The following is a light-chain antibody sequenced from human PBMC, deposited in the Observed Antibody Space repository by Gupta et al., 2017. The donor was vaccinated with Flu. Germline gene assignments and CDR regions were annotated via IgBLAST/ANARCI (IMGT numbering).Light chain of an antibody. Sequence: QTGRLICEGDSVRKDYASWYQQKQAQATVIVIYAKNIRPSGNPERCSCSSSEDTASLTITGAQAEEEEDYYCNARESTDNNQGVFGGGTKLTVL. CDR3: NARESTDNNQGV. CDR1: SVRKDY. V-gene: IGLV3-19*01. J-gene: IGLJ3*02. CDR2: AKN.